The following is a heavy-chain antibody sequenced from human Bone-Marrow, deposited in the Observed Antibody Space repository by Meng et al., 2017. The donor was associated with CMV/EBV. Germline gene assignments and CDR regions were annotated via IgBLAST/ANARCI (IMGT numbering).Heavy chain of an antibody. Sequence: QLHLQESGPGLGKASQTLSLTCTVSGGSISSGGYYWSWIRQHPGKGLEWIGYIYYSGSTHYSPSLQSQLTISIDTSKTRFSLKLTSVTAAETAVYYCAMRRGNGYYVYWGQGTLVTVSS. CDR1: GGSISSGGYY. CDR3: AMRRGNGYYVY. CDR2: IYYSGST. J-gene: IGHJ4*02. V-gene: IGHV4-31*01. D-gene: IGHD3-22*01.